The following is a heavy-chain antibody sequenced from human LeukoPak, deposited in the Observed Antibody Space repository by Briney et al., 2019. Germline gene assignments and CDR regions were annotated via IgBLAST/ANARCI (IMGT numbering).Heavy chain of an antibody. CDR3: ARGSTITMIVVVDFDY. J-gene: IGHJ4*02. Sequence: ASVKVSCKASGYTFTSYYMHWVRQAPGQGLEWMGIINPSGGSTSYAQKFQGRVTMTRDMSTSTVYMELSSLRSEDTAVYYCARGSTITMIVVVDFDYWGQGTLVTVSS. V-gene: IGHV1-46*01. CDR2: INPSGGST. CDR1: GYTFTSYY. D-gene: IGHD3-22*01.